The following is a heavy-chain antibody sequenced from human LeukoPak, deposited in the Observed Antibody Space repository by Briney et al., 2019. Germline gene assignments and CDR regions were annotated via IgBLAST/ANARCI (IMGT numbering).Heavy chain of an antibody. J-gene: IGHJ6*03. V-gene: IGHV4-59*08. CDR2: IYYSGST. CDR3: ARRVGRWFGERAYYYNYMDV. Sequence: SETLSLTCTVSGGSISSYYWSWIRQPPGRGLEWIGYIYYSGSTNYNPSLKSRVTISVVTSKNQFSLKLSSVTAADTAMYYCARRVGRWFGERAYYYNYMDVWGKGTTVTISS. D-gene: IGHD3-10*01. CDR1: GGSISSYY.